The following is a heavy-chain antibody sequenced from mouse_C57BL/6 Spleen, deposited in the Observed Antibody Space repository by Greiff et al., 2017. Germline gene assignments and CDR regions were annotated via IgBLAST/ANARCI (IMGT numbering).Heavy chain of an antibody. Sequence: VQLQQPGAELVRPGSSVKLSCKASGYTFTSYWMHWVKQRPIQGLEWIGNIDPSDSETHYNQKFKDKATLTVDKSSSTAYMQLSSLTSEDSAVYYCARGRPYAMDYWGQGTSVTVSS. CDR1: GYTFTSYW. V-gene: IGHV1-52*01. J-gene: IGHJ4*01. CDR2: IDPSDSET. CDR3: ARGRPYAMDY.